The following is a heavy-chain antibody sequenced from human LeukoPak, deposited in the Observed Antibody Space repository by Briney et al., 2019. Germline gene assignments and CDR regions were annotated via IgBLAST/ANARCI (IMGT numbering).Heavy chain of an antibody. D-gene: IGHD6-13*01. Sequence: GGSVRLSCAASGFTFSGYVMTWVRQPPGKGLQWVADISGSGGSEYYAESVKGRFTISRDNSKNTLYLQMNSLRAEDTAVYYCARAGEPGIAAAGRGNRYWGQGTLVTVSS. CDR3: ARAGEPGIAAAGRGNRY. CDR1: GFTFSGYV. V-gene: IGHV3-23*01. CDR2: ISGSGGSE. J-gene: IGHJ4*02.